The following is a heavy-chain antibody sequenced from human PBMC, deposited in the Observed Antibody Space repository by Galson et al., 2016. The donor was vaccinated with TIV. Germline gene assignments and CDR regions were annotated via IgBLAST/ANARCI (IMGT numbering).Heavy chain of an antibody. CDR1: GFTFNTYW. V-gene: IGHV3-74*01. CDR2: INSDGSTK. J-gene: IGHJ3*02. CDR3: ARTHDIALSPFEI. Sequence: SLRLSCAASGFTFNTYWMHWVRQAPGKGLVWVSRINSDGSTKSYVDSVKGRLTISRDNAKNTLYLQMKSLSAEDTALYYCARTHDIALSPFEIWGQGTMVAVSS. D-gene: IGHD5-12*01.